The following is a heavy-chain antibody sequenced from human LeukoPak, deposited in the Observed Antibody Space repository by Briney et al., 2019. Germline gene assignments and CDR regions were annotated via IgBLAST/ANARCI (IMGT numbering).Heavy chain of an antibody. V-gene: IGHV4-61*02. CDR2: IYTSGST. D-gene: IGHD3-10*01. Sequence: SETLSLTCTVSGGSISSGSYYWSWIRQPAGEGLEWIGRIYTSGSTNYNPSLKSRVTISVDTSKNQFSLKLSSVTAADTAVYYCARGPLRGVTISWSDPWGQRTLVTVSS. CDR1: GGSISSGSYY. J-gene: IGHJ5*02. CDR3: ARGPLRGVTISWSDP.